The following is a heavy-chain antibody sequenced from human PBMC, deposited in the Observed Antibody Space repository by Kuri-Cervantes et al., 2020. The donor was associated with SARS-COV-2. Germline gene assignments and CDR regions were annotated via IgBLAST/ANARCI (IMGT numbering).Heavy chain of an antibody. D-gene: IGHD4-11*01. CDR3: ASRTVTTGYYYGMDV. J-gene: IGHJ6*02. CDR1: GCSFSSYA. V-gene: IGHV3-30-3*01. CDR2: ISYDGSNK. Sequence: GGSLRLSCGAAGCSFSSYAMHWGRQAPGKGLEWVAVISYDGSNKYYADSVKGRFTISRDNSKNTLYLQMNSLSAEDTAVYYCASRTVTTGYYYGMDVWGQASTVTVSS.